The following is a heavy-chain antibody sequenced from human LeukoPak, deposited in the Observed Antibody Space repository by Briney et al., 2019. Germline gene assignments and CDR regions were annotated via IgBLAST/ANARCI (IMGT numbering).Heavy chain of an antibody. CDR1: GGSTSSSGYY. D-gene: IGHD6-13*01. J-gene: IGHJ5*02. V-gene: IGHV4-39*02. Sequence: SSETLSLTCTVSGGSTSSSGYYWGWIRQPPGKGLEWIGSIYYSGSTYYNPSLKRRVTISVDTSKNQFSLKLSSVAAADTAVYYCARDPTAAGKGAWFDPWGQGTLVTVSS. CDR2: IYYSGST. CDR3: ARDPTAAGKGAWFDP.